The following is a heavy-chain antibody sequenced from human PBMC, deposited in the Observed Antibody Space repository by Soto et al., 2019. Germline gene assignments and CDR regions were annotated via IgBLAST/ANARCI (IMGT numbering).Heavy chain of an antibody. Sequence: GASVKVSCKASGYTFTSYPMNWLRQAPGQRPEWMGWINAGNGGTKYSQKFQGRVSITRDTSASTAYMQLSRLRSEDTAVYYCATDRGGYCSGGSCSEAWFDPWGQGTLVTVSS. CDR2: INAGNGGT. D-gene: IGHD2-15*01. V-gene: IGHV1-3*01. CDR1: GYTFTSYP. J-gene: IGHJ5*02. CDR3: ATDRGGYCSGGSCSEAWFDP.